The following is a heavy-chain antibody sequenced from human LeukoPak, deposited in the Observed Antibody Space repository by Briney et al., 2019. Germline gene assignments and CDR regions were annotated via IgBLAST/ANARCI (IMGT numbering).Heavy chain of an antibody. V-gene: IGHV4-38-2*02. D-gene: IGHD2-2*02. J-gene: IGHJ5*02. CDR2: IYHSGST. CDR3: ARPGGYCSSTSCYRRGWFDP. Sequence: SETLSLTCTVSGYSISSGYYWGWIRQPPGKGLEWIGSIYHSGSTYYNPSLKSRVTISVDTSKNQFSLKLSSVTAADTAMYYCARPGGYCSSTSCYRRGWFDPWGQGTLVTVSS. CDR1: GYSISSGYY.